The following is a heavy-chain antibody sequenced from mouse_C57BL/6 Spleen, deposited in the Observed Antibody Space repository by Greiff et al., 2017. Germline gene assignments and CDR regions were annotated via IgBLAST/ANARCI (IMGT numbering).Heavy chain of an antibody. J-gene: IGHJ2*01. CDR3: ARGVADFDY. CDR1: GFTFRDYG. CDR2: ISSGSSTI. Sequence: EVQLQESGGGLVKPGGSLKLSCAASGFTFRDYGLHWVRQAPEKGLAWVAYISSGSSTIYYADTVKGRFTISRDNAKNTLFLQMTSLRSEDTAMYYCARGVADFDYWGQGTTLTVSS. V-gene: IGHV5-17*01. D-gene: IGHD1-1*01.